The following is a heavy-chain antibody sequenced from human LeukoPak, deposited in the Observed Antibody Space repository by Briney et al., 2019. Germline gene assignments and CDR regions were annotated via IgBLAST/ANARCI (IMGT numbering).Heavy chain of an antibody. J-gene: IGHJ4*02. D-gene: IGHD3-10*01. V-gene: IGHV3-53*01. CDR3: ARNSMVRGVIDY. CDR2: IYSGGST. Sequence: GGSLRLSCAASGFTVSSNYMSWVRQAPGKGLEWVSVIYSGGSTYYADSVKGRFTISRDNSKNTLYLQMNSLRAEDTAVYYCARNSMVRGVIDYWGQGTLVTVSS. CDR1: GFTVSSNY.